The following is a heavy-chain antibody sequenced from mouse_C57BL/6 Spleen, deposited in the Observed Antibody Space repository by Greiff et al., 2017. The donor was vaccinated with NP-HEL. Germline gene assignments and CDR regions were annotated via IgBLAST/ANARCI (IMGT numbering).Heavy chain of an antibody. CDR1: GYTFTSYW. J-gene: IGHJ1*03. V-gene: IGHV1-64*01. D-gene: IGHD1-1*01. CDR2: IHPNSGST. Sequence: QVQLQQPGAELVKPGASVKLSCKASGYTFTSYWMHWVKQRPGQGLEWIGMIHPNSGSTNYNEKFKSKATLTVDKSSSTAYMQLSSLTSEDSAVYYCARSKCGSSYEYFDVWGTGTTVTVSS. CDR3: ARSKCGSSYEYFDV.